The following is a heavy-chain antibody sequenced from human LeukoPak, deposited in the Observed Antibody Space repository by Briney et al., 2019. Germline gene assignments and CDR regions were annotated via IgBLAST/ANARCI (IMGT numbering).Heavy chain of an antibody. V-gene: IGHV3-23*01. CDR1: GFTFSSYA. Sequence: SGGSLRLSCAASGFTFSSYAMSWVRQAPGKGLEWVSAISGSGGSTYYADSVKGRFTISRDNSKNTLYLQMNSLRAEDTAVYYCAKEEYSSSGTDWFDPWGQGNLVTVSS. CDR3: AKEEYSSSGTDWFDP. D-gene: IGHD6-13*01. J-gene: IGHJ5*02. CDR2: ISGSGGST.